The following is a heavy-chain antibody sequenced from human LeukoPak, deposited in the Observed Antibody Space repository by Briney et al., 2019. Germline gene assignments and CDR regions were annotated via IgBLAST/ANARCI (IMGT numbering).Heavy chain of an antibody. CDR3: ASQLKDGYNNGVVY. J-gene: IGHJ4*02. V-gene: IGHV1-18*01. CDR2: ISAYNGNT. D-gene: IGHD5-24*01. Sequence: ASVKVSCKASGYTFTSYGISWVRQAPGQGLEWMGWISAYNGNTNYAQKLQGRVTMTTDTSTSTAYMELRSLRSDDTAVYYCASQLKDGYNNGVVYWGQGTLVTVSS. CDR1: GYTFTSYG.